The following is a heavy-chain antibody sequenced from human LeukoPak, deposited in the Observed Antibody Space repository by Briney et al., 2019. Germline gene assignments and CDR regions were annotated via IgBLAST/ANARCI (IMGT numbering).Heavy chain of an antibody. CDR3: ARDLVAAAGTADY. Sequence: SGGSLRLSCAASGFTFSSYSMNWVRQAPWKGLEWVSSISSSSSYIYYADSVKGRFTISRDNAKNSLYLQMNSLRAEDTAVYYCARDLVAAAGTADYWGQGTLVTVSS. D-gene: IGHD6-13*01. J-gene: IGHJ4*02. V-gene: IGHV3-21*01. CDR2: ISSSSSYI. CDR1: GFTFSSYS.